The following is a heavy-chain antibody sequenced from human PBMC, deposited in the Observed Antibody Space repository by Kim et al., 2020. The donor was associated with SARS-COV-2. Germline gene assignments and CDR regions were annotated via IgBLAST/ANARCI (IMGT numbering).Heavy chain of an antibody. V-gene: IGHV1-69*13. CDR1: GGTFSSYA. CDR3: ARAPHSQCCSGGNCYSGGFDC. Sequence: SVKVSCKASGGTFSSYAISWVRQAPGQGLEWMGGIIPIFGTANYAQKFQGRVTITADESTSTAYMELSSLRSEDTAVYYCARAPHSQCCSGGNCYSGGFDCCGQGTLVTVSS. CDR2: IIPIFGTA. J-gene: IGHJ4*02. D-gene: IGHD2-15*01.